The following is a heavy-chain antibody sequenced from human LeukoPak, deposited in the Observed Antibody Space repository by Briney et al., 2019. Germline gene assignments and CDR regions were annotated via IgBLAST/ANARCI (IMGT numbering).Heavy chain of an antibody. J-gene: IGHJ4*02. V-gene: IGHV3-30*03. CDR3: ARGESRFEY. Sequence: PGRSLRLSCAASGFTFSRYGMHWVRQAPGKGLEWVAVISYDGSNKYYEDSVKGRITISRDNSKNTLYLQMNSLRAEDTAVYYCARGESRFEYWGQGTLVTVSS. CDR2: ISYDGSNK. CDR1: GFTFSRYG.